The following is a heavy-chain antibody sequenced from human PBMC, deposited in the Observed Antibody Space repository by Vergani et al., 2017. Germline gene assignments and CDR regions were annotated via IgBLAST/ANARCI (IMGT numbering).Heavy chain of an antibody. Sequence: QVQLQESGPGLVKPSETLSLTCTVSNDSVSNTFYYWGWIRQTPGKGLEWIGSIYYSGSTYYNPSLESRVTMSVDTSKSQFSLKLSSVTAADTAVYYCATSSGFYYDSSGYYLFDYWGQGTLVTVSS. CDR3: ATSSGFYYDSSGYYLFDY. D-gene: IGHD3-22*01. CDR1: NDSVSNTFYY. J-gene: IGHJ4*02. V-gene: IGHV4-39*01. CDR2: IYYSGST.